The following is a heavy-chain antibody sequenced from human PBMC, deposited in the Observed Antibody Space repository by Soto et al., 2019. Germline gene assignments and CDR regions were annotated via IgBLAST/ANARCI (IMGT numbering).Heavy chain of an antibody. J-gene: IGHJ5*02. Sequence: SETLSLTCAVYGGSFSGYYWSWIRQPPGKGLEWIGEINHSGSTNYNPSLKSRVTISVDTSKNQFSLKLSSVTAADTAVYYCASLKLGYSTFDPWGQGTLVTVSS. CDR2: INHSGST. D-gene: IGHD5-18*01. CDR3: ASLKLGYSTFDP. CDR1: GGSFSGYY. V-gene: IGHV4-34*01.